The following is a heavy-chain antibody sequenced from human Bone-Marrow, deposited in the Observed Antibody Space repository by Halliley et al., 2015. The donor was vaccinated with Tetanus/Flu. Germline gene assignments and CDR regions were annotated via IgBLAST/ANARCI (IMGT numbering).Heavy chain of an antibody. CDR2: IYFSGST. J-gene: IGHJ6*01. CDR3: ARVGDSGFGAHSYGLDV. D-gene: IGHD3-16*01. Sequence: TLSLTCAVSGGSIDSAHWWSWVRQSPRKGLEWIGEIYFSGSTNYNPSLKSRVIISLDKSKNQFSLNLSSVTAADTALYYCARVGDSGFGAHSYGLDVWGQGTMVTVSS. CDR1: GGSIDSAHW. V-gene: IGHV4-4*02.